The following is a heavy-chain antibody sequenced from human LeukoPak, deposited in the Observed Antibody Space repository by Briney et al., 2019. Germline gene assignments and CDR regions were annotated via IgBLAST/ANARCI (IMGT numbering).Heavy chain of an antibody. CDR2: INPNSGGT. CDR1: GYTFTSYY. J-gene: IGHJ4*02. CDR3: SRGRVWELPVGDFDY. D-gene: IGHD1-26*01. Sequence: ASVKVSCKASGYTFTSYYMHWVRQAPGQGLEWMGWINPNSGGTNYAQKFQGRVTMTRDTSISTAYMELSRLRSDDTAVYYCSRGRVWELPVGDFDYWGQGTLVTVSS. V-gene: IGHV1-2*02.